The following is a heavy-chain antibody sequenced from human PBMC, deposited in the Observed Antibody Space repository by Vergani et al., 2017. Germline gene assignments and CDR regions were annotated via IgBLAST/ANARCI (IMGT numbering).Heavy chain of an antibody. D-gene: IGHD5-24*01. CDR2: ISGSGGST. CDR3: ARVAVATVNY. CDR1: GFTFSSYA. J-gene: IGHJ4*02. Sequence: EVQLLESGGGLVQPGGSLRLSCAASGFTFSSYAMSWVRQAPGKGLKWVSAISGSGGSTYYADSVKGRFTISRDNAKNSLYLQMNSLRAEDTAVYYCARVAVATVNYWGQGTLVTVSS. V-gene: IGHV3-23*01.